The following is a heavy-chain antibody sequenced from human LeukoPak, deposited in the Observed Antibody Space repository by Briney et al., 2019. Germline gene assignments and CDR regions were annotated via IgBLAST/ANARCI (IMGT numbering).Heavy chain of an antibody. CDR2: IFASGGST. Sequence: GGSLRLSCAASGFTFSSYAMTWVRQAPGMGLEWVSTIFASGGSTYYADSVKGRFTISRDNSKNTLFLQMNRLRAEDTALYYCAKDAVAPGSGGDYFDVWGQGTLVAVSS. J-gene: IGHJ4*02. V-gene: IGHV3-23*01. CDR3: AKDAVAPGSGGDYFDV. CDR1: GFTFSSYA. D-gene: IGHD3-10*01.